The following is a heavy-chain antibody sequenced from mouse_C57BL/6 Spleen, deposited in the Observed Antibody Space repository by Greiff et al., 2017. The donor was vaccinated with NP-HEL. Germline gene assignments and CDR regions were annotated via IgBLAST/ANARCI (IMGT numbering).Heavy chain of an antibody. Sequence: QVQLQQSGAELVRPGASVKLSCKASGYTFTDYYINWVKQRPGQGLEWIARIYPGSGNTYYNEKFKGKATLTAEKSSSTAYMQLSSLTSEDSAVYFCARSTTGVAKGCAMDYWGQGTSVTVSS. CDR1: GYTFTDYY. J-gene: IGHJ4*01. V-gene: IGHV1-76*01. D-gene: IGHD1-1*01. CDR2: IYPGSGNT. CDR3: ARSTTGVAKGCAMDY.